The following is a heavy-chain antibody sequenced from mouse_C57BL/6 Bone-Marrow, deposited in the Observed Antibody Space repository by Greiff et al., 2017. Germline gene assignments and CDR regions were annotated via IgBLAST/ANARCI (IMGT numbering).Heavy chain of an antibody. CDR3: ASSYYDYDEYFDV. J-gene: IGHJ1*03. Sequence: QVQLQQPGAELVMPGASVMLSCKASGYTFTSCWLHWVKQRPGQGLELIGEIDPSDSYTNYNQKFKGKSTLTVDKSSSTAYMQLSSLTSEDSAVYYCASSYYDYDEYFDVWGTGTTVTVSS. V-gene: IGHV1-69*01. CDR1: GYTFTSCW. D-gene: IGHD2-4*01. CDR2: IDPSDSYT.